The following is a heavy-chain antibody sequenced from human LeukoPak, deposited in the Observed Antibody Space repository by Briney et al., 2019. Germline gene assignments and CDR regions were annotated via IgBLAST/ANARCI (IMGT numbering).Heavy chain of an antibody. V-gene: IGHV4-61*02. CDR3: ASRTVTTYYYFDY. CDR2: IYTSGST. CDR1: GGSISSGSYY. D-gene: IGHD4-17*01. J-gene: IGHJ4*02. Sequence: SETLSLTCTVPGGSISSGSYYWSWIRQPAGKGLEWIGRIYTSGSTNYNPSLKSRVTISVDTSKNQFSLKLSPVTAADTAVYYCASRTVTTYYYFDYWGQGTLVTVSS.